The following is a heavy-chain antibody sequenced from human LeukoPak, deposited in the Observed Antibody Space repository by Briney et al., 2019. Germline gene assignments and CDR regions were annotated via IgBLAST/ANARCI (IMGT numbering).Heavy chain of an antibody. CDR1: GFTFSSYA. CDR3: ARDHGGDYAGDDAFDI. CDR2: ISGSGGST. V-gene: IGHV3-23*01. D-gene: IGHD4-17*01. Sequence: GGSLRLSCAASGFTFSSYAMSWVRQAPGKGLEWVSAISGSGGSTYYADSVKGRFTISRDNSKNTLYLQMNSLRAEDTAVYYCARDHGGDYAGDDAFDIWGQGTMVTVSS. J-gene: IGHJ3*02.